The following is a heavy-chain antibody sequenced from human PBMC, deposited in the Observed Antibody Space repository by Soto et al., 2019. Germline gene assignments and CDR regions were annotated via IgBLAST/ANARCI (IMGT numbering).Heavy chain of an antibody. CDR2: ISSSSSYT. V-gene: IGHV3-11*06. Sequence: PRGSLRLSCAASGFTFSDYYMSWIRQAPGKGLEWVSYISSSSSYTNYEDSVKGRFTISIDNAKNSLYLQMNRLRAEDTAVYYCASDAFDVVPIAADXWGQATPVTVSX. D-gene: IGHD3-10*01. CDR3: ASDAFDVVPIAADX. CDR1: GFTFSDYY. J-gene: IGHJ4*02.